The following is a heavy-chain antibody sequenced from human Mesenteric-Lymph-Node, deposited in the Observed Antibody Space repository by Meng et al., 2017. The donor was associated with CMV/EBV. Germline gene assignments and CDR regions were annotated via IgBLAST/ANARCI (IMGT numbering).Heavy chain of an antibody. CDR1: GFIFSTYW. CDR3: AREGLTIFGEDDASDI. V-gene: IGHV3-7*01. Sequence: GESLKISCAASGFIFSTYWMTWVRQAPGKGLEWVANIKQDGSETFYVDSLRGRFSISRDNSKNSLYLQMYGLRAEDTAVYYCAREGLTIFGEDDASDIWGQGTMVTVSS. CDR2: IKQDGSET. D-gene: IGHD3-3*01. J-gene: IGHJ3*02.